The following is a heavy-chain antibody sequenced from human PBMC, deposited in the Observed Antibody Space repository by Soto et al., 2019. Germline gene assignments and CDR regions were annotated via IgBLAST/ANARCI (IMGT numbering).Heavy chain of an antibody. CDR3: ARENSRISPRLFQH. Sequence: GGSLRLSCVASGFIFSDYAMHWARQAPGKGLEWVALISPAGTNQYYADSAKGRFTISRDNSKNTLYLQMNSLRPEDTGLYYCARENSRISPRLFQHWGHGTLVTVS. D-gene: IGHD6-6*01. J-gene: IGHJ1*01. V-gene: IGHV3-30-3*01. CDR1: GFIFSDYA. CDR2: ISPAGTNQ.